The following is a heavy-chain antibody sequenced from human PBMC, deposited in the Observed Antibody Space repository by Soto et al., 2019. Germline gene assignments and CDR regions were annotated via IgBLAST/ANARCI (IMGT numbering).Heavy chain of an antibody. CDR3: ARDRKVQSMSSWNAGVSYYYGMDV. Sequence: SVKVSCKASGGTFSGYAISWVRQAPGQGLEWMGGIIPIFGTANYAQKFQGRVTITADESTSTAYMELSSLRSEDTAVYYCARDRKVQSMSSWNAGVSYYYGMDVWGQGTTVTVSS. D-gene: IGHD1-1*01. V-gene: IGHV1-69*13. CDR1: GGTFSGYA. J-gene: IGHJ6*02. CDR2: IIPIFGTA.